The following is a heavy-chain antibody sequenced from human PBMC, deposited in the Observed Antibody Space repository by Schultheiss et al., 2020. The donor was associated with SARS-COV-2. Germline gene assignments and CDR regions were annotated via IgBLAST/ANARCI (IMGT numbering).Heavy chain of an antibody. V-gene: IGHV4-34*01. CDR2: INHSGST. CDR3: ARDRVVPAAFYYYGMDV. CDR1: GGSFSGYY. Sequence: SQTLSLTCAVYGGSFSGYYWSWIRQPPGKGLEWIGEINHSGSTNYNPSLKSRVTISVDTSKNQFSLKLSSVTAADTAVYYCARDRVVPAAFYYYGMDVWGQGTTVTVSS. D-gene: IGHD2-2*01. J-gene: IGHJ6*02.